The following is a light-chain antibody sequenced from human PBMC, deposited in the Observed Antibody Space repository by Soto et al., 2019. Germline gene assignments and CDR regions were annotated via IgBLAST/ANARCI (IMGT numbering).Light chain of an antibody. CDR1: SSDVENYNL. V-gene: IGLV2-23*01. CDR3: CSYVGSTTSPVV. Sequence: QSALTQPASVSGSPGQSITISCTGTSSDVENYNLVSWYQQHPGKAPKLIIYDASQRPSGVSNRFSGSKSGNTASLTISGLQAEDEADYYCCSYVGSTTSPVVFGGGTKVTVL. J-gene: IGLJ2*01. CDR2: DAS.